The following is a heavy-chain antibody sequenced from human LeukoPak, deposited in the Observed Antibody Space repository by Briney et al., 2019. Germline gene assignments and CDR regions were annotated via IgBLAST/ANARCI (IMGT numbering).Heavy chain of an antibody. D-gene: IGHD3-22*01. CDR3: ARVHYYDSSGYYY. Sequence: PSETLSLTCAVYGGSFSGYYWSWIRQPPGKGLEWIGEINHSGSTNYNPSLKSRVTISVDTSKNQFSLKLSSVTAADTAAYYCARVHYYDSSGYYYWGLGTLVTVSS. V-gene: IGHV4-34*01. CDR1: GGSFSGYY. J-gene: IGHJ4*02. CDR2: INHSGST.